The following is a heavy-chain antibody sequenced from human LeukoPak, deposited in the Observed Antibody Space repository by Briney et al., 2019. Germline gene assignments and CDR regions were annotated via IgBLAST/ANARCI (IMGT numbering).Heavy chain of an antibody. D-gene: IGHD5-18*01. J-gene: IGHJ4*02. V-gene: IGHV3-30*02. Sequence: QTGGSLRLSCAASGFTFSGSGMHWVRQAPGKGLEWVAFIRYHGSDKYYADSVKGRFTISRDNSKNTVYLQVNSLRAEDTALYYCAQDRAYIQFYFWGQGTLVTVSS. CDR3: AQDRAYIQFYF. CDR1: GFTFSGSG. CDR2: IRYHGSDK.